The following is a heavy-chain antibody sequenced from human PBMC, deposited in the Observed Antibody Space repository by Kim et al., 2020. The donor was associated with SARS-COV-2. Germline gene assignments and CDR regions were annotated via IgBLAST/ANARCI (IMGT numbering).Heavy chain of an antibody. J-gene: IGHJ6*02. CDR2: IWYDGSNK. V-gene: IGHV3-33*06. Sequence: GGSLRLSCAASGFTFSSYAMHWVRQAPGKGLEWVAVIWYDGSNKYYADSVKGRFTISRDNSKNTLYLQMNSLRAEDTAVYYCAKVGCSSTSCYAPRTTVTAINYGMDVWGQGTTVTVSS. CDR1: GFTFSSYA. D-gene: IGHD2-2*01. CDR3: AKVGCSSTSCYAPRTTVTAINYGMDV.